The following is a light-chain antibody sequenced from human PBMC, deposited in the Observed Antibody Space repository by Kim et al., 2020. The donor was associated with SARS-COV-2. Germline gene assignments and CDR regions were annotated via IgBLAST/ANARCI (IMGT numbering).Light chain of an antibody. J-gene: IGLJ1*01. CDR1: KLDYYH. Sequence: SYELTQPPSLSVSPGQTASITCSGDKLDYYHVSWYQQKSGQSPVVVIHQDNKRPSGIPERFSGSNSGDTATLTISATQPMDEADYYCLMWDSSTECVFG. CDR2: QDN. CDR3: LMWDSSTECV. V-gene: IGLV3-1*01.